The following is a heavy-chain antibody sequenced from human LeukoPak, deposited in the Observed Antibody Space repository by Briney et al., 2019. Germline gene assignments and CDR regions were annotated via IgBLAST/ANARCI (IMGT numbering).Heavy chain of an antibody. CDR3: AREVYSYDYFDY. CDR1: GFTFSSYS. D-gene: IGHD5-18*01. CDR2: ISSSSSYI. V-gene: IGHV3-21*01. Sequence: PGGSLRLSCAASGFTFSSYSMNWVRQAPGKGLEWVSSISSSSSYIYYADSVKGRLTISRDNAKNSLYLQMNSLRAEDTAVYYCAREVYSYDYFDYWGQGTLVTVSS. J-gene: IGHJ4*02.